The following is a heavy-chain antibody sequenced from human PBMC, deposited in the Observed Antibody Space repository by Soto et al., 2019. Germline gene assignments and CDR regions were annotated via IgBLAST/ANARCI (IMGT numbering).Heavy chain of an antibody. D-gene: IGHD3-16*02. V-gene: IGHV3-23*01. CDR1: GFTFSSYA. CDR2: ISGSGGST. J-gene: IGHJ5*02. CDR3: AKDSARMITFGGVITPGWFDP. Sequence: HPGGSLRLSCAASGFTFSSYAMSWVRQAPGKGLEWVSAISGSGGSTYYADSVKGRFTISRDNSKNTLYLQMNSLRAEDTAVYYCAKDSARMITFGGVITPGWFDPWGQGTLVTVSS.